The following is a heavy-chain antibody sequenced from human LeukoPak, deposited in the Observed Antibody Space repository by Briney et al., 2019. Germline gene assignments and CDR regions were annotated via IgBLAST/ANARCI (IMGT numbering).Heavy chain of an antibody. Sequence: SVKVSCKASGGTFSSYTISWVRQAPGQGLEWMGRIIPILGIANNAQEFQGRVTITADKSTSTAYMELSSLKSEDTAVYYCARAEKEVRGVSLDYWGQGTLVTVSS. J-gene: IGHJ4*02. V-gene: IGHV1-69*02. D-gene: IGHD3-10*01. CDR3: ARAEKEVRGVSLDY. CDR1: GGTFSSYT. CDR2: IIPILGIA.